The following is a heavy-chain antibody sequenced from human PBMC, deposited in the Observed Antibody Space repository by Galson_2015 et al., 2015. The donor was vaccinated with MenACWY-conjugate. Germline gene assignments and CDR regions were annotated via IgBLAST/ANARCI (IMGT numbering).Heavy chain of an antibody. J-gene: IGHJ5*02. V-gene: IGHV3-15*07. Sequence: SLRLSCAASGFTFSNAWMNWVRQAPGKGLEWVGRIKSKTDGGTTDYAAPVKGRFTISRDDSKNTLYLQMNSLKTEDTAVYYCTTGPSYISSWWGRFDPWGKGTLVTVSS. CDR3: TTGPSYISSWWGRFDP. D-gene: IGHD6-13*01. CDR2: IKSKTDGGTT. CDR1: GFTFSNAW.